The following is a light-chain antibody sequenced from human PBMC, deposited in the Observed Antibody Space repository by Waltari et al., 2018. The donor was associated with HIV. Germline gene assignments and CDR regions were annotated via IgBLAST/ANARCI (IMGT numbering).Light chain of an antibody. CDR1: NIRTKS. CDR2: EDV. J-gene: IGLJ3*02. V-gene: IGLV3-21*02. Sequence: SYVLTQPPSVSVAPGQTARITCGGNNIRTKSVHWYQQKPGQAPLLVVFEDVDRPSGIPERFSGSNSGNMATLTISRVEAGDEADYYCQVWDSGSEPPVLFGGGTKLTVL. CDR3: QVWDSGSEPPVL.